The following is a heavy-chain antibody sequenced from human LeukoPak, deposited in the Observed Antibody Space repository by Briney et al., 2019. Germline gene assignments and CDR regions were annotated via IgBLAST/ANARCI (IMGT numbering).Heavy chain of an antibody. CDR1: GGSISSGGYY. Sequence: TLSLTCTVSGGSISSGGYYWSWIRQHPGKGLEWIGNIYYSGSTYYNPSLKSRVTISVDTSKNQFSLKLSSVTAADTAVYYCARVQLPYGHFDYWGQGTLVTVSS. CDR2: IYYSGST. D-gene: IGHD6-6*01. CDR3: ARVQLPYGHFDY. V-gene: IGHV4-31*03. J-gene: IGHJ4*02.